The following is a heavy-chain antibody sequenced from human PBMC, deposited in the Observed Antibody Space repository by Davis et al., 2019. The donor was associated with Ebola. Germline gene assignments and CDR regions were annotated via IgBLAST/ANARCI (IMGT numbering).Heavy chain of an antibody. V-gene: IGHV3-74*01. Sequence: GESLKISCAASGFTFSNYAMTWVRQAPGKGLVWVSRINSDGSSTSYADSVKGRFTISRNNSKNTLYLQMNSLRAEDTAVYYCARGPSTGNSFSHWGQGTLVTVSS. CDR3: ARGPSTGNSFSH. J-gene: IGHJ4*02. CDR1: GFTFSNYA. CDR2: INSDGSST. D-gene: IGHD4-23*01.